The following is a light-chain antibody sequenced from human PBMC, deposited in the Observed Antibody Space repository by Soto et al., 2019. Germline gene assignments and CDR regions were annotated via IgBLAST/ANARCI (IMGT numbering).Light chain of an antibody. V-gene: IGKV3-11*01. CDR1: QSVSTY. CDR2: DAS. CDR3: QQSYSMWT. J-gene: IGKJ1*01. Sequence: DILLTQSPATLSLSPWERATLSCWASQSVSTYLAWYQQKPGQAPRLLIYDASSRATGIPARFSGSGSGTDFTLTISSVEPEDFATYYCQQSYSMWTFGQGTKVDI.